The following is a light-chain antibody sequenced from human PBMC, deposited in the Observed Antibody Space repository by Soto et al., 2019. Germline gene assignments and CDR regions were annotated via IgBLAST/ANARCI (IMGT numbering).Light chain of an antibody. CDR1: NIEIKS. J-gene: IGLJ2*01. CDR2: DDG. CDR3: QVWDTTNPVI. Sequence: SYELTQPPSVSVAPGQTVRITCGGNNIEIKSVHWYQQKPGQAPVLVVYDDGDRTTGIPERFSGSKSGNTATLTTSRVEAGDEADYYCQVWDTTNPVIFGGGTKLTVL. V-gene: IGLV3-21*02.